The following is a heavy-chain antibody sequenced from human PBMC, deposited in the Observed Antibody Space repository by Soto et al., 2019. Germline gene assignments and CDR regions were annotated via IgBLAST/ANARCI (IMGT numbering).Heavy chain of an antibody. D-gene: IGHD5-12*01. J-gene: IGHJ5*02. CDR3: SIVGGYSGYDNNWFDP. V-gene: IGHV6-1*01. CDR1: GDSVSSNSAA. Sequence: SPTLSLTCAISGDSVSSNSAAWNWIRQSPSRGLEWLGRTYYRSKWYNDYAVSVKSRITINPDTSKNQFSLQLNSVTPEDTAVYYCSIVGGYSGYDNNWFDPWRQRTLVTASS. CDR2: TYYRSKWYN.